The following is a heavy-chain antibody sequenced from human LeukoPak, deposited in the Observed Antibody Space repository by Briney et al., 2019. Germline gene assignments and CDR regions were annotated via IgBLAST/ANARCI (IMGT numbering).Heavy chain of an antibody. CDR2: ISYDGSNK. CDR3: AKYLRSSSWYLSDYYYYYGMDV. CDR1: GFTFSSYG. J-gene: IGHJ6*02. V-gene: IGHV3-30*18. Sequence: PGGSLRLSCAASGFTFSSYGMHWVRQAPGKGLEWVAVISYDGSNKYYADSVKGRFTISSDNSKNTLYLQMNSLRAEDTAVYYCAKYLRSSSWYLSDYYYYYGMDVWGQGTTVTVSS. D-gene: IGHD6-13*01.